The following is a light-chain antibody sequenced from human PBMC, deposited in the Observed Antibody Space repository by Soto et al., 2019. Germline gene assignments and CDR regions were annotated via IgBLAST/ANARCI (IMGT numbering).Light chain of an antibody. V-gene: IGKV3-11*01. CDR1: QSVSSY. CDR3: QQRSNWRRGIFT. CDR2: GAS. J-gene: IGKJ3*01. Sequence: EIVLTQSPATLSLSPGERATLSCRASQSVSSYLAWYQQTPGQAPRLLIYGASNRATGIPARFSVSGSVTEFTLAIIILEPEDFAVFYCQQRSNWRRGIFTFGPGTKVDIK.